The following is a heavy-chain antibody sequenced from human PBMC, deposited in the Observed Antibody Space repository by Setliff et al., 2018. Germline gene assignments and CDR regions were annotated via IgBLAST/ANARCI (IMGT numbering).Heavy chain of an antibody. CDR2: IIHSGST. CDR1: GLSISGEYY. Sequence: SETLSLTCAVSGLSISGEYYWSWIRQPPGKRLEWIGEIIHSGSTNYNPSLKSRVTISMDTSKNQFSLKVSSVTAADTAVYYCARSFSRREKFLLDYWGQGALVTVSS. V-gene: IGHV4-34*12. J-gene: IGHJ4*02. CDR3: ARSFSRREKFLLDY.